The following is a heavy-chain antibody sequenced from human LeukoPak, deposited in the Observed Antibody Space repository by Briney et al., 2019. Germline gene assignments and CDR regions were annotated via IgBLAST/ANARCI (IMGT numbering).Heavy chain of an antibody. D-gene: IGHD1-7*01. CDR2: ISAYNGNT. V-gene: IGHV1-18*01. J-gene: IGHJ3*02. CDR1: GYTFTSYG. Sequence: ASVKVSCKASGYTFTSYGISWVRQAPGQGLEWMGCISAYNGNTNYAQKLQGRVTMTTDTSTSTAYMELRSLRSDDTAVYYCARESELELRGAFDIWGQGTMVTVSS. CDR3: ARESELELRGAFDI.